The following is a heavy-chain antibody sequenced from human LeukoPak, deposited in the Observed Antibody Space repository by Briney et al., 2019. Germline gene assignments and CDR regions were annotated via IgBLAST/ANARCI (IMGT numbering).Heavy chain of an antibody. CDR2: ISSSSSTI. D-gene: IGHD1-7*01. CDR1: GFTFSSYS. Sequence: PGGSLRLSCAASGFTFSSYSMNWVRQAPGKGLEWVSYISSSSSTIYYADSVKGRFTISRDNAKNSLYLQMNSLRAEDTAVYYCAGMGASPLRELKVDYWGQGTLVTVSS. J-gene: IGHJ4*02. V-gene: IGHV3-48*01. CDR3: AGMGASPLRELKVDY.